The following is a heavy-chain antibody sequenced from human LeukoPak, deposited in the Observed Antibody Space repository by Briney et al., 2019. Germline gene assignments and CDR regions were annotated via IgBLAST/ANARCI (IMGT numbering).Heavy chain of an antibody. CDR1: GFTFSSYA. J-gene: IGHJ4*02. CDR2: ISGSGGST. D-gene: IGHD2-2*01. V-gene: IGHV3-23*01. Sequence: PGGSLRLSCAASGFTFSSYAMSWVRQAPGKGLEWVSAISGSGGSTYYADSVKGRFTISRDNAKNTLYLQMNSLRAEDTAVYYCAKAPKAYHRHHYYFDYWGQGTLVTVSS. CDR3: AKAPKAYHRHHYYFDY.